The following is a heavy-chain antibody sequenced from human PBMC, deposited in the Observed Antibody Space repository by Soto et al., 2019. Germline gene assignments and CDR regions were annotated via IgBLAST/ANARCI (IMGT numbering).Heavy chain of an antibody. CDR1: GFTFSSYG. J-gene: IGHJ4*02. V-gene: IGHV3-33*01. Sequence: GGSLRLSCAASGFTFSSYGMHWVRQAPGKGLEWVAVIWYDGSNKYYADSVKGRFTISRDNSKNTLYLQMNSLRAEDTAVYYCARDGGYDCLDYWGQGTLVTVSS. CDR2: IWYDGSNK. D-gene: IGHD5-12*01. CDR3: ARDGGYDCLDY.